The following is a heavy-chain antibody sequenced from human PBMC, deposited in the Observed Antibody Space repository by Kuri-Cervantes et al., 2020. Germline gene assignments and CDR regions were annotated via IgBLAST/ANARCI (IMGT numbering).Heavy chain of an antibody. CDR3: ARGWFGELGGYYFDY. V-gene: IGHV3-23*01. CDR2: ISGSGGST. J-gene: IGHJ4*02. CDR1: GFIFSIYA. D-gene: IGHD3-10*01. Sequence: GESLKISCAASGFIFSIYAMSWVRQAPGKGLEWVSVISGSGGSTYYADSVKGRFTISRDNSKNTLYLQMNSLRAEDTAVYYCARGWFGELGGYYFDYWGQGTLVTVSS.